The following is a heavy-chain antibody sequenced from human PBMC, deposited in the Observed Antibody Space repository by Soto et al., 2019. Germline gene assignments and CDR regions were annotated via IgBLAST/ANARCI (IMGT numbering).Heavy chain of an antibody. CDR2: ISGSGGST. Sequence: GGSLRLSCAASGFTFSSYAMSWVRQAPGKGLEWVSGISGSGGSTYYADSVKGRFTVSRDNSKNTLYLQMNSLRAEDTAVYYCAKDEGVAPRTPFDYWGQGTLVTVSS. J-gene: IGHJ4*02. CDR3: AKDEGVAPRTPFDY. V-gene: IGHV3-23*01. D-gene: IGHD6-13*01. CDR1: GFTFSSYA.